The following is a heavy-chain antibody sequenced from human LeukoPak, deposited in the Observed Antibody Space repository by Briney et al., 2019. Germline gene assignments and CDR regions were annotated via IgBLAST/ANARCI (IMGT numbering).Heavy chain of an antibody. J-gene: IGHJ6*03. CDR2: INHSGST. CDR3: ARGRGRRLYYYYYMDV. Sequence: PGGSLRLSCAASGFTFSSYSMNWVRQPPGKGLEWIGEINHSGSTNYNPSLKSRVTISVDTSKNQFSLKLSSVTAADTAVYYCARGRGRRLYYYYYMDVWGKGTTVTVSS. CDR1: GFTFSSYS. D-gene: IGHD5-12*01. V-gene: IGHV4-34*01.